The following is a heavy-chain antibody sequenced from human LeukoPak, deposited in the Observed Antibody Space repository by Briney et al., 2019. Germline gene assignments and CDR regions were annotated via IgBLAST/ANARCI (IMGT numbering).Heavy chain of an antibody. CDR2: ISSSGNAI. D-gene: IGHD5-18*01. V-gene: IGHV3-48*03. J-gene: IGHJ6*03. CDR1: GFPFSSYE. CDR3: ARDSAAMDNYYYYFMDV. Sequence: GGSLRLSCAASGFPFSSYEMNWVRQAPGKGLEWVSYISSSGNAIYYADSVKGRFTISRDNSKNTLYLQMNSLRAEDTAVYYCARDSAAMDNYYYYFMDVWGKGTTVTVSS.